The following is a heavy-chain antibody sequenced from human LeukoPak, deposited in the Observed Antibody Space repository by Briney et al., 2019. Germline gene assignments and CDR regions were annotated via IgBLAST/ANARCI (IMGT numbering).Heavy chain of an antibody. CDR1: GFTFSSYS. J-gene: IGHJ4*02. CDR3: ARGGFGELFSSDY. D-gene: IGHD3-10*01. CDR2: ISSSSSSTI. Sequence: PGGSLRLSCAASGFTFSSYSMNWVRQAPGKGLEWVSYISSSSSSTIYYADSVKGRFTISRDNAKNSLYLQMNSLRAEDTAVYYCARGGFGELFSSDYWGQGTLVTVSS. V-gene: IGHV3-48*01.